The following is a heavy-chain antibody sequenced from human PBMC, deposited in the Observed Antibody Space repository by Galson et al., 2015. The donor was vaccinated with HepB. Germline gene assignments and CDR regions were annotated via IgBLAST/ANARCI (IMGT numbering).Heavy chain of an antibody. Sequence: SVKVSCKASGYTFTSYAMHWVRQAPGQRLEWMGWINAGNGNTKYSQKFQGRVTITRDTSASTAYMELSSLRSEDTAVYYCASDIGVTMLEENAFDIWGQGTMVTVSS. V-gene: IGHV1-3*01. CDR1: GYTFTSYA. D-gene: IGHD2-8*01. CDR2: INAGNGNT. CDR3: ASDIGVTMLEENAFDI. J-gene: IGHJ3*02.